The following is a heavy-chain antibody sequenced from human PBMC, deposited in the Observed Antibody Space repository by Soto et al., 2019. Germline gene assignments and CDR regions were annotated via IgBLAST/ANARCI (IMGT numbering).Heavy chain of an antibody. D-gene: IGHD1-1*01. V-gene: IGHV3-23*01. CDR3: VRHSWNY. CDR2: SGGSDLST. CDR1: GLTFSRAD. J-gene: IGHJ4*02. Sequence: EVQLLESGGGLVQPGGSLRLSCVVSGLTFSRADLSWVRQPPGKGLEWVSASGGSDLSTHYVDSVKGRFTISRDSSKNTLYLPMNRLSAEETAVYYCVRHSWNYWGQGTLVTVSS.